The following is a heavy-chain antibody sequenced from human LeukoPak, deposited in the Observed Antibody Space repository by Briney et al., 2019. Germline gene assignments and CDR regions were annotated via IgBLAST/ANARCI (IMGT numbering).Heavy chain of an antibody. D-gene: IGHD2-21*02. J-gene: IGHJ4*02. Sequence: GASVKVSCKASGGTFSSYAISWVRQAPGQGLEWMGRIIPILGTANYAQKVQGRVTISTDESTSTAYMELSSLRSEDTAVYYCARAPTAYCGSDCYFDYWGQGTLVTVSS. CDR1: GGTFSSYA. CDR2: IIPILGTA. CDR3: ARAPTAYCGSDCYFDY. V-gene: IGHV1-69*11.